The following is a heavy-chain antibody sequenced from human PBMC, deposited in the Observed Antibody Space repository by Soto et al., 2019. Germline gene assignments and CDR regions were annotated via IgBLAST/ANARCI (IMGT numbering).Heavy chain of an antibody. CDR1: GFTFSDYY. D-gene: IGHD3-3*01. J-gene: IGHJ6*03. V-gene: IGHV3-11*01. CDR2: ISSSGSTI. CDR3: SGSDDFWGYYYMDV. Sequence: GGSLRLSCAASGFTFSDYYMSWIRQAPGKGLEWVSYISSSGSTIYYADSVKGRFTISRDNAKNSLYLQMNSLRAEDTAVYYCSGSDDFWGYYYMDVWGKGTTVTVSS.